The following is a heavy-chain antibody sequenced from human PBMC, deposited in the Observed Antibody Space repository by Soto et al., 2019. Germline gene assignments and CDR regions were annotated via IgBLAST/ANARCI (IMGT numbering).Heavy chain of an antibody. CDR1: GGTFSSYA. V-gene: IGHV1-69*01. CDR3: ASGSYSSSSYYYYYGMDV. CDR2: IIPIFGTA. J-gene: IGHJ6*02. Sequence: QVQLVQSGAEVKKPGSSVKVSCKASGGTFSSYAISWVRQALGQGLEWMGGIIPIFGTANYAQKFQGRVTITADESTSTAYMELSSLRSEDTAVYYCASGSYSSSSYYYYYGMDVWGQGTTVTVSS. D-gene: IGHD6-13*01.